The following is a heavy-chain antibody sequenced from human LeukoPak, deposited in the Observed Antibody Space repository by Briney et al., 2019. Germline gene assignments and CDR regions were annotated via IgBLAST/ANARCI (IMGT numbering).Heavy chain of an antibody. V-gene: IGHV3-7*01. Sequence: GGSLRLSCAASGFTFSSQWMSWVRQAPGKGLEWVANVNQDGTGKYYVDSVKGRFTISRDNAKNSLYLQMNSLRVEDTALYYCARAYSGTYGLGYYYMDVWGKGTTATISS. CDR3: ARAYSGTYGLGYYYMDV. J-gene: IGHJ6*03. CDR2: VNQDGTGK. D-gene: IGHD1-26*01. CDR1: GFTFSSQW.